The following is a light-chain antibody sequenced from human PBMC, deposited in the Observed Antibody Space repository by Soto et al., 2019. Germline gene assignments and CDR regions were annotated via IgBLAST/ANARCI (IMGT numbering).Light chain of an antibody. CDR1: EEISTW. Sequence: DIQMTQCPSSVCASVGGRGTSTCRSSEEISTWLAWYQQKPGKAPKLLVYAASSLQSGVPSRFSGSGSATDFTPTISSMQHEDFPTYYCQHADSFPLITFGQATRLEIK. J-gene: IGKJ5*01. CDR2: AAS. CDR3: QHADSFPLIT. V-gene: IGKV1-12*01.